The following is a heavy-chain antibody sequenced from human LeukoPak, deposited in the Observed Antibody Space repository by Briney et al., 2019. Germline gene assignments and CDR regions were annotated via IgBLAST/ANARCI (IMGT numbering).Heavy chain of an antibody. CDR1: GGSFSGYY. Sequence: SETLSLTCAVYGGSFSGYYWSWIRQPPGKGLEWIGEINHSGSTNYNPSLKSRVTISVATSKNQFSLKLSSVTAADTAVYYCARMAWYSSGWYTWFDPWGQGTLVTVSS. CDR3: ARMAWYSSGWYTWFDP. J-gene: IGHJ5*02. D-gene: IGHD6-19*01. CDR2: INHSGST. V-gene: IGHV4-34*01.